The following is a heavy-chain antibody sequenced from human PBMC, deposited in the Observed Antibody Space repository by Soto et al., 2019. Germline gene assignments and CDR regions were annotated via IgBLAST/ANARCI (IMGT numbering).Heavy chain of an antibody. CDR1: GYSFTSYW. CDR2: IYPGDSDT. V-gene: IGHV5-51*01. Sequence: GESLKISCKGYGYSFTSYWIGWVRQMPGKGLEWMGIIYPGDSDTRYSPSFEGQVTIAADKPISNAYLQCSSLKPSDTAMYYCARLEGSISGPFDYRGQGTLVTTSS. CDR3: ARLEGSISGPFDY. D-gene: IGHD3-3*01. J-gene: IGHJ4*02.